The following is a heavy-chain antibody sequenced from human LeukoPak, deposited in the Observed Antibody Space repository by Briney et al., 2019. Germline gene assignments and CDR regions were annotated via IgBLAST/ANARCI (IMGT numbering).Heavy chain of an antibody. CDR1: GITLSNYG. J-gene: IGHJ4*02. CDR3: AKRGVVIRVILGGFHKEAYYFDS. Sequence: GGSLRLSCAVSGITLSNYGMRWVRQAPGKGLEWVAGISDSGGRTKHADSVKGRFTFSRDNSKNTLYLQMNSLRAEDTAVYFCAKRGVVIRVILGGFHKEAYYFDSWGEGALVTVSS. V-gene: IGHV3-23*01. CDR2: ISDSGGRT. D-gene: IGHD3-10*01.